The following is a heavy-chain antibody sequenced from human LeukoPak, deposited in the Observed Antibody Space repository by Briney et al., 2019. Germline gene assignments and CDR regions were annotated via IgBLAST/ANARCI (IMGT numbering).Heavy chain of an antibody. V-gene: IGHV3-23*01. J-gene: IGHJ5*02. D-gene: IGHD3-22*01. CDR3: ARVLLRSKNWSDP. CDR1: GFTFSSYA. Sequence: GGSLRLSCAASGFTFSSYAMSWVRQAPGKGLEWLSAISGSGRNTYYADSVKGRFTISRDNAKNSLYLQMNSLRAEDTAVYYCARVLLRSKNWSDPWGQGTLVTVSS. CDR2: ISGSGRNT.